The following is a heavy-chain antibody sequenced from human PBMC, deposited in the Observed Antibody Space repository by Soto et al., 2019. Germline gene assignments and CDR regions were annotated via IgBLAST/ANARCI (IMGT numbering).Heavy chain of an antibody. CDR3: AKADGEQWLIPHLDN. CDR2: ISCCGGST. V-gene: IGHV3-23*01. D-gene: IGHD6-19*01. CDR1: GFNFKKFA. J-gene: IGHJ4*02. Sequence: EVQLLESGGGVVQPGGSLRLSCEASGFNFKKFAMGWVRQAPGEGLEWVSGISCCGGSTSYAGSVKGRFTLARDDSKNTLSLHLNSLRFEDTARYFCAKADGEQWLIPHLDNWGQGTLVTVS.